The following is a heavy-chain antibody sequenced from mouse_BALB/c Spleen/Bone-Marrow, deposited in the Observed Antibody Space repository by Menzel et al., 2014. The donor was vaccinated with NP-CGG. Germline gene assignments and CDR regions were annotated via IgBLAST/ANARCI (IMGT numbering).Heavy chain of an antibody. V-gene: IGHV1-7*01. D-gene: IGHD2-3*01. CDR1: GYTFTSYW. CDR2: INPSTGYT. CDR3: ARERYAGYYFDY. Sequence: VKLVESGAELAKPGASVKMSCRASGYTFTSYWMHWVKQRPEQGLEWIGYINPSTGYTEYNQKFKDKATLTADKSSSTAYMQLSSLTSEDSAVYYCARERYAGYYFDYWGQGTTLTVSS. J-gene: IGHJ2*01.